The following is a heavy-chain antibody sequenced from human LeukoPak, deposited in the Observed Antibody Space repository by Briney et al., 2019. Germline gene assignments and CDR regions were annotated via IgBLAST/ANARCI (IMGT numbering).Heavy chain of an antibody. V-gene: IGHV3-30*04. D-gene: IGHD1-26*01. CDR3: AKHLLDSGSYFDY. CDR1: GFTFSSYA. Sequence: GGSLRLSCAASGFTFSSYAMYWVRQAPGKGLEWVAVISYDGSNKYYADSVKGRFTISRDNSKNTLYLQMNSLRAEDTAVYYCAKHLLDSGSYFDYWGQGTLVTVSS. CDR2: ISYDGSNK. J-gene: IGHJ4*02.